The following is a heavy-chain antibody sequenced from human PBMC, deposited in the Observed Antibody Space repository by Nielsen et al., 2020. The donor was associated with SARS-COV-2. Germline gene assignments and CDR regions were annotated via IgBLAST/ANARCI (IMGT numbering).Heavy chain of an antibody. CDR2: ISSSGSTI. CDR1: GFAFRNSG. V-gene: IGHV3-48*04. Sequence: GESLKISCAASGFAFRNSGMHYVRQAPGKGLEWVAYISSSGSTIYYADSVKGRFTISRDNAKSSLYLQMNSLRADDTAVYYCACPDYFDYWGQGTLVTVSS. J-gene: IGHJ4*02. CDR3: ACPDYFDY.